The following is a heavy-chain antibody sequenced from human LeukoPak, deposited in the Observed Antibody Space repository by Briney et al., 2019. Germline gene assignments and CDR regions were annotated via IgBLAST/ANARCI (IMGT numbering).Heavy chain of an antibody. Sequence: PGRSLRLSCAASGFTFSSYAMHWVRQAPGKGLEWVAVISYDGSNKYYADSGKGRFTISRDNSKNTLYLQMNSLRAEDTAVYYCAREDCSSTSCLWENWFDPWGQGTLVTVSS. CDR3: AREDCSSTSCLWENWFDP. V-gene: IGHV3-30*04. CDR2: ISYDGSNK. CDR1: GFTFSSYA. J-gene: IGHJ5*02. D-gene: IGHD2-2*01.